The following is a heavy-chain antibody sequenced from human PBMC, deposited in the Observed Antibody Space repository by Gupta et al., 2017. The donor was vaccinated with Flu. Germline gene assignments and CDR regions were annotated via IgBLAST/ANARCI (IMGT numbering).Heavy chain of an antibody. V-gene: IGHV3-49*04. CDR1: ASTFGDET. Sequence: PGRSLTLSCTTSASTFGDETLTWVRQAPGKGLEWVGFIRTSAYGGAPDYAASVRGRFTTSRDESKNIAYLQMNNLKTEDTAVYYCTRGKIGYCTGTSCHCDYWGQGTLVTVSS. CDR3: TRGKIGYCTGTSCHCDY. D-gene: IGHD2-2*01. CDR2: IRTSAYGGAP. J-gene: IGHJ4*02.